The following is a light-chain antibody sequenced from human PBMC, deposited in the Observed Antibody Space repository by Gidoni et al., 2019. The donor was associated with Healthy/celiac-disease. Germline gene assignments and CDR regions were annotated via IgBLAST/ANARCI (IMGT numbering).Light chain of an antibody. Sequence: QSLLTQPPSVSGAPGQTVTISCTGSSSNIGAGYDVHWYQQRPGTAPKLLIYGNSNRPAGVPDRFSGSKSGTSASLAITGLQAEDEADYYCQSYDSSLSVVVFGGGTKLTVL. CDR3: QSYDSSLSVVV. V-gene: IGLV1-40*01. J-gene: IGLJ2*01. CDR1: SSNIGAGYD. CDR2: GNS.